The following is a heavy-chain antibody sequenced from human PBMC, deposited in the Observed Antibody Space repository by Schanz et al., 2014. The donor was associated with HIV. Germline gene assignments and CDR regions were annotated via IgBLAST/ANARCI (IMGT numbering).Heavy chain of an antibody. CDR1: GFTFSSYG. J-gene: IGHJ3*02. CDR2: ISYDGSDK. V-gene: IGHV3-30*03. CDR3: VPPPWDYGAYTASFDI. D-gene: IGHD4-17*01. Sequence: QVQLVESGGGVVQPGRSLRLSCAASGFTFSSYGIHWVRQAPGKGLEWVAMISYDGSDKYYADSVKGRFTISRDNSKRTLYLQMSSLKPEDTSLYASVPPPWDYGAYTASFDIWGHGTMVTVSS.